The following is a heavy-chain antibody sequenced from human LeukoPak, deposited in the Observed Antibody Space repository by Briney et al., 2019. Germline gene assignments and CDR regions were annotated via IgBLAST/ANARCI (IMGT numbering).Heavy chain of an antibody. V-gene: IGHV3-15*01. CDR2: IKREVDGGTT. CDR1: GFTFSNNW. D-gene: IGHD3-10*01. Sequence: GGSLRLSCVVSGFTFSNNWMSWVRQAPVKGLEWVGRIKREVDGGTTDYAAPVKDRFVISRDDSKNTLYLHLNSVKAEDTGVYYRGTDSPGKYWGQGTLVTVSS. CDR3: GTDSPGKY. J-gene: IGHJ4*02.